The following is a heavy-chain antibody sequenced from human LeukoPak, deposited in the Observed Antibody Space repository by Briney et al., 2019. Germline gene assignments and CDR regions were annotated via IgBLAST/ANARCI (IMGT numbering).Heavy chain of an antibody. Sequence: SETLSLTCAVYGGSFSGYYWSWIRQPPGKGLEWIGYIFHTGHTSYNPSLKSRVTISVDMSKNQLSLRLTSVTAADTAVYYCARGFYGAGSHFDSWGQGTLVTVSS. CDR3: ARGFYGAGSHFDS. CDR1: GGSFSGYY. J-gene: IGHJ4*02. V-gene: IGHV4-34*01. CDR2: IFHTGHT. D-gene: IGHD3-10*01.